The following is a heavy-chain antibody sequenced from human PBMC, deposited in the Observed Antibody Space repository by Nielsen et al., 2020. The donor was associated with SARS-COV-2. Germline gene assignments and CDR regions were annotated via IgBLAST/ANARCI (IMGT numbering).Heavy chain of an antibody. J-gene: IGHJ4*02. CDR1: GLTFSTYG. CDR2: ISYDGSNK. V-gene: IGHV3-30*03. Sequence: GGSLRLSCAASGLTFSTYGMHWVRQAPGKGLEWVAVISYDGSNKYYADSVKGRFTISRDNSRNTLYLQMNSLRAEDTAVYYCARGKRFDYWGQGTLVTVSS. CDR3: ARGKRFDY.